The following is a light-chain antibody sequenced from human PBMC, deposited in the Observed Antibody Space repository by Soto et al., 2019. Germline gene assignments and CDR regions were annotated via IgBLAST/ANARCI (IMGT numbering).Light chain of an antibody. J-gene: IGKJ3*01. CDR2: DAS. CDR1: QGISSA. Sequence: AIQLTQSPSSLSASVGDRVTITCRASQGISSALAWYQQKPGKAPKLLIYDASSLESGVPSRFSGSGSETDFTLTISSLQPEDFATYYCQQFNSYHLFTFGPGTKVDIK. CDR3: QQFNSYHLFT. V-gene: IGKV1-13*02.